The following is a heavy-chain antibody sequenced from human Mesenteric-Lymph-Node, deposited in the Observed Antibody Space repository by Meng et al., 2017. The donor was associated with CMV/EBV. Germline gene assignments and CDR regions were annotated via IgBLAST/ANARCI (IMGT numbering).Heavy chain of an antibody. Sequence: GGPLRFSCAASGLSFSSYWMSWVHQAPGKGLGWLANIKRVGGENNYVEAVKGRFTVSRDNAKNSLYLQMNSLRAEDTAVYYCAGGTWNYNFWGQGTLVTVSS. D-gene: IGHD1-1*01. CDR2: IKRVGGEN. CDR1: GLSFSSYW. J-gene: IGHJ4*02. CDR3: AGGTWNYNF. V-gene: IGHV3-7*01.